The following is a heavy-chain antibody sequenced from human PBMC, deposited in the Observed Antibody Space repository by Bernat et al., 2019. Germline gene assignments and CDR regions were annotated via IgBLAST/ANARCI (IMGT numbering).Heavy chain of an antibody. V-gene: IGHV3-23*04. CDR2: ISGSGGST. CDR3: ARDADRLGRFDY. J-gene: IGHJ4*02. D-gene: IGHD6-19*01. CDR1: GFTFSSYA. Sequence: EVQLVESGGGLVQPGGSLRLSCAASGFTFSSYAMTWVRQAPGRGLEWVSGISGSGGSTYYADSVKGRFTISRDNAKNSLYLQVNSLRAEDTAVYYCARDADRLGRFDYWGQGTLVTVSS.